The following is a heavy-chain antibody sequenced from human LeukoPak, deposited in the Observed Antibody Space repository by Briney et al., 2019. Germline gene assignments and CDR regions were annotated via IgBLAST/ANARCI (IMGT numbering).Heavy chain of an antibody. CDR1: GGSISSGGYY. J-gene: IGHJ4*02. V-gene: IGHV4-30-2*01. CDR2: IYHSGST. CDR3: ARVRGSYYGPFDY. D-gene: IGHD1-26*01. Sequence: TLSLTCTVSGGSISSGGYYWSWIRQPPGKGLEWIGYIYHSGSTYYNPSLKSRVTISVDRSKNQFSLKLSSVTAADTAVYYCARVRGSYYGPFDYWGQGTLVTVSS.